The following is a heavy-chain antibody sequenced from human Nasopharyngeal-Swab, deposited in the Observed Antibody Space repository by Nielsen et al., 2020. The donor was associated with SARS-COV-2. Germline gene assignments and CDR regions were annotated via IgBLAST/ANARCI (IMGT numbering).Heavy chain of an antibody. CDR2: ISWNSGSI. Sequence: GGSLRLSCAASGSTFDDYAMHWVRQAPGKGLEWVSGISWNSGSIGYADSVKGRFTISRDNAKNSLYLQMNSLRAEDTALYYCAKGIRWELLEAFDYWGQGTLVTVSS. D-gene: IGHD1-26*01. CDR3: AKGIRWELLEAFDY. J-gene: IGHJ4*02. CDR1: GSTFDDYA. V-gene: IGHV3-9*01.